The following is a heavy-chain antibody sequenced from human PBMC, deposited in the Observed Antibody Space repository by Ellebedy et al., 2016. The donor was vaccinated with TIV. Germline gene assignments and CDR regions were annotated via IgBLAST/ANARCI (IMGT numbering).Heavy chain of an antibody. V-gene: IGHV3-64D*09. CDR2: ISYNGGST. Sequence: PGGSLRLSCSGSGFTFSSYVMHWVRQAPGKGLEYVSGISYNGGSTSYADSVKGRFTISRDNSKNTVYLQMSSLRAEDTAVYYCVNSPTVGGTTRNAFHVWGQGTMVTVSS. D-gene: IGHD1-1*01. CDR1: GFTFSSYV. CDR3: VNSPTVGGTTRNAFHV. J-gene: IGHJ3*01.